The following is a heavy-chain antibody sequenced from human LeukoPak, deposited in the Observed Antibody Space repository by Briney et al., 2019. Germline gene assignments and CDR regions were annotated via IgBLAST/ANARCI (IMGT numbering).Heavy chain of an antibody. V-gene: IGHV3-48*03. J-gene: IGHJ4*02. CDR1: GFTFSSYE. CDR3: ARIDGSYYDGEP. D-gene: IGHD1-26*01. CDR2: ISSSGSTI. Sequence: GGSLTLSCAASGFTFSSYEMNWVRQAPGKGLEWVSYISSSGSTIYYADSVKGRFTISRDNAKNSLYLQMNSLRAEDTAVYYCARIDGSYYDGEPWGQGTLVTVSS.